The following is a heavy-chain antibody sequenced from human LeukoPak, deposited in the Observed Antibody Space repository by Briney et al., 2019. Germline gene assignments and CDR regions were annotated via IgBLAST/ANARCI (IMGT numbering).Heavy chain of an antibody. CDR1: GYSFSSYW. Sequence: PGESLKISCKESGYSFSSYWIAWVRQMPGKGLEWMGLIYPDDSDTRYSPSFEGQVTISADKSISTAYLQWRSLRASDTAMYYCANGLMEGAFDYWGQGTLVTVSS. V-gene: IGHV5-51*01. J-gene: IGHJ4*02. CDR3: ANGLMEGAFDY. CDR2: IYPDDSDT. D-gene: IGHD1-26*01.